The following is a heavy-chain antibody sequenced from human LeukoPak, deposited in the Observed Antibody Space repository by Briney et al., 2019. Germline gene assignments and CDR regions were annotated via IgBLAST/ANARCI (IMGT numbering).Heavy chain of an antibody. CDR1: GGSFSGYY. V-gene: IGHV4-34*01. D-gene: IGHD5-24*01. CDR3: AREPGHATYKFDY. J-gene: IGHJ4*02. Sequence: ASETLSLTCAVYGGSFSGYYWSWIRQPPGKGLGWIGEINHSGSTNYNPSLKSRVTISVDTSKNQFSLKLSSVTAADTAVYYCAREPGHATYKFDYWGQGTLVTVSS. CDR2: INHSGST.